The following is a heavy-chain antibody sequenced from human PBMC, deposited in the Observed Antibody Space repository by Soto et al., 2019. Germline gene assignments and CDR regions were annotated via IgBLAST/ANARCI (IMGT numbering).Heavy chain of an antibody. V-gene: IGHV3-7*01. CDR2: IKEDGSEK. D-gene: IGHD3-10*01. Sequence: EVQLVESGGGLVQPGGSLRLSCVASKFTFSNYWMTWVRQAPGKGLEWVANIKEDGSEKYYVDSAKGRFTISRDNAKNSLYLQMNSLRAEDTAVYYCARVYFKYDYWGQGTLVTVSS. CDR3: ARVYFKYDY. J-gene: IGHJ4*02. CDR1: KFTFSNYW.